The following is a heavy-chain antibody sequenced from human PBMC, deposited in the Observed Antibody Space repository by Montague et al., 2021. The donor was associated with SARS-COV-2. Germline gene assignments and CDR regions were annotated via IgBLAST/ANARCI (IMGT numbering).Heavy chain of an antibody. CDR3: ARAYSGSYYGAFDI. D-gene: IGHD1-26*01. CDR1: GFTFSSHA. CDR2: ISYDGSNK. V-gene: IGHV3-30-3*01. Sequence: SLRLSCAASGFTFSSHAMHWVRQAPGKGLEWVAVISYDGSNKYYADSVKGRFTISRDNSKNTLYLQMNSLRAEDTAVYYCARAYSGSYYGAFDIWGQGTMVTVSS. J-gene: IGHJ3*02.